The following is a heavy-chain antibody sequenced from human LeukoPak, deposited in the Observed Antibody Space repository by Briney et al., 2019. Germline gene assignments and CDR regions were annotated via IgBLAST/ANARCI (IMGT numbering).Heavy chain of an antibody. CDR1: GGSITSTTYY. V-gene: IGHV4-39*01. CDR3: ARVNIVVVPSANFDY. D-gene: IGHD2-2*01. J-gene: IGHJ4*02. CDR2: INYSGIT. Sequence: PSETLSLTCTVSGGSITSTTYYWGWLRQPPGKGLEWIGSINYSGITYYNPSLKSRVTVSVDTSKNQFSLRLSSVTAADTAVYHCARVNIVVVPSANFDYWGQGTLVTVSS.